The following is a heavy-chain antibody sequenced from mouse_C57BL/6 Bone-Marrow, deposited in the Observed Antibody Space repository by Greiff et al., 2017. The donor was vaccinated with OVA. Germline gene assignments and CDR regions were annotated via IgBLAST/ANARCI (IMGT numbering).Heavy chain of an antibody. Sequence: QVQLQQSGAELARPGASVKLSCKASGYTFTSYGISWVKQRTGQGLEWIGEIYPRSGNTYYNEKFKGKATLTADKSSSTAYMELRSLTSEDSAVYYCASFYYYGSWYFDVWGTGTTVTVSS. CDR2: IYPRSGNT. CDR3: ASFYYYGSWYFDV. D-gene: IGHD1-1*01. J-gene: IGHJ1*03. V-gene: IGHV1-81*01. CDR1: GYTFTSYG.